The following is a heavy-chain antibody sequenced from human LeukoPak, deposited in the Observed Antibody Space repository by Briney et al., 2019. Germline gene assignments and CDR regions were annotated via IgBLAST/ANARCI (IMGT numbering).Heavy chain of an antibody. Sequence: SETLSLTCTVSGGSISSGSYYWSWIRQPAGKGLEWIRRIYTSGSTNYNPSLKSRVTISVDTSKNQFSLKLSSVTAADTAVYYCARGTIAADDYYYMDVWGKGTTVTISS. J-gene: IGHJ6*03. V-gene: IGHV4-61*02. D-gene: IGHD6-13*01. CDR2: IYTSGST. CDR1: GGSISSGSYY. CDR3: ARGTIAADDYYYMDV.